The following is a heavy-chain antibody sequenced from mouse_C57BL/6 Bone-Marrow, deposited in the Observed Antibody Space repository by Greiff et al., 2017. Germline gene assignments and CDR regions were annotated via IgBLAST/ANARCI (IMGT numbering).Heavy chain of an antibody. V-gene: IGHV1-64*01. CDR3: ARRADYYGSSSYYVDY. Sequence: VQLQQPGAELVKPGASVKLSCKASGYTFTSYWMHWVKQRPGQGLEWIGMIHPNSGSTNYNEKFKSKATLTVDKSSSTAYMQLSSLTSEDSAVYYCARRADYYGSSSYYVDYWGQGTTLTVSS. CDR2: IHPNSGST. D-gene: IGHD1-1*01. J-gene: IGHJ2*01. CDR1: GYTFTSYW.